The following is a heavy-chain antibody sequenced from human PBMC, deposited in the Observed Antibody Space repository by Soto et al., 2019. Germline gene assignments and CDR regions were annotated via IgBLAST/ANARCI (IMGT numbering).Heavy chain of an antibody. Sequence: GGSLRLSCAASGFTFSSYAMSWVRQAPGKGLEWVSAISGSGGSTYYADSVKGRFTISRDNSKNTLYLQMNSLRAEDTAVYYCAKDRDIVVVVAAKADAFDIWGQGTMVTVSS. CDR2: ISGSGGST. J-gene: IGHJ3*02. CDR1: GFTFSSYA. CDR3: AKDRDIVVVVAAKADAFDI. V-gene: IGHV3-23*01. D-gene: IGHD2-15*01.